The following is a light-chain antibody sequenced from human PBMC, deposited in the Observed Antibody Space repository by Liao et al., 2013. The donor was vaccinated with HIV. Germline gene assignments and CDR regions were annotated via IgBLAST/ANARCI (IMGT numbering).Light chain of an antibody. CDR2: YDS. V-gene: IGLV3-21*01. CDR3: QAWDSSTAI. CDR1: NIGSKS. J-gene: IGLJ1*01. Sequence: SYVLTQPPSVSVAPGKTARITCGGNNIGSKSVHWYQQKPGQAPVLVIYYDSDRPSGIPERFSGSNSGNTATLTISRVEAGDEADYYCQAWDSSTAIFGTGTKVTVL.